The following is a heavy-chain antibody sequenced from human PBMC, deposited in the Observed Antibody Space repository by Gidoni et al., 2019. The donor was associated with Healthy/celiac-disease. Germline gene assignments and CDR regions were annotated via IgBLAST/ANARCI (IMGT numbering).Heavy chain of an antibody. J-gene: IGHJ3*02. CDR1: GFTFSSYG. Sequence: QVQLVESGVGVVQPGRSLRLSCAASGFTFSSYGMHWVRQAPGKGLEWVAVIWYDGSNKYYADSVKGRFTISRDNSKNTLYLQMNSLRAEDTAVYYCARDGGPYIVVVPAAMDDAFDIWGQGTMVTVSS. V-gene: IGHV3-33*01. CDR3: ARDGGPYIVVVPAAMDDAFDI. D-gene: IGHD2-2*01. CDR2: IWYDGSNK.